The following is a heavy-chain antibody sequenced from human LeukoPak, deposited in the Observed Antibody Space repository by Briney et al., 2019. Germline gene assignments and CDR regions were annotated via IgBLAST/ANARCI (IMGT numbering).Heavy chain of an antibody. Sequence: GGSLRLSWAASGFTFSDYYMSWIRQAPGKGLEWVSYISSSGSTIYYADSVKGRFTISRDNAKNSLYLQMNSLRAEDTAVYYCARDRYYDSSGLDAFDIWGQGTMVTVSS. CDR3: ARDRYYDSSGLDAFDI. V-gene: IGHV3-11*01. D-gene: IGHD3-22*01. CDR2: ISSSGSTI. CDR1: GFTFSDYY. J-gene: IGHJ3*02.